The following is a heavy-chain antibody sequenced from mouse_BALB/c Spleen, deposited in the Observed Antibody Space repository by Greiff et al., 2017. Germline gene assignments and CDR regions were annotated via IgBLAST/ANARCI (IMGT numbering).Heavy chain of an antibody. CDR2: ISSGGGNT. V-gene: IGHV5-9*03. Sequence: EVQRVESGGGLVKPGGSLKLSCAASGFTFSSYTMSWVRQTPEKRLEWVATISSGGGNTYYPDSVKGRFTISRDNAKNNLYLQMSSLRSEDTALYYCARYGYYIAMDYWGQGTSVTVSS. D-gene: IGHD2-3*01. CDR3: ARYGYYIAMDY. CDR1: GFTFSSYT. J-gene: IGHJ4*01.